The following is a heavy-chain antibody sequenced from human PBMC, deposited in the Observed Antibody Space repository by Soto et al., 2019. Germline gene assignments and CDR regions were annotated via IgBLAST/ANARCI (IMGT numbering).Heavy chain of an antibody. Sequence: ASAEPSSKARGYTYTSNYLHWLRQATGKGLEWMGIINPNGGGTNYAQKFQGRITMTRDTSTSTVYMELSSLRSEDTAVYFCARDDYSDSSGFVYAFDMWGQGTMVTVSS. CDR3: ARDDYSDSSGFVYAFDM. J-gene: IGHJ3*02. CDR1: GYTYTSNY. V-gene: IGHV1-46*03. D-gene: IGHD3-22*01. CDR2: INPNGGGT.